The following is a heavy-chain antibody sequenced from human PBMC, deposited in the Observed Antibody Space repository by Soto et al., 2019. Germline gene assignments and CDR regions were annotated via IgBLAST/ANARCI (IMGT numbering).Heavy chain of an antibody. J-gene: IGHJ4*02. Sequence: PSETLSLTCAVSGGSISSSNWWSWVRQPPGKGLEWIGEIYHSGSTNYNPSLKSRVTISVDTSKNQFSLKLSSVTAADTALYYCARASPFYGDYELFDYWGQGTLVTVSS. CDR2: IYHSGST. V-gene: IGHV4-4*02. CDR3: ARASPFYGDYELFDY. CDR1: GGSISSSNW. D-gene: IGHD4-17*01.